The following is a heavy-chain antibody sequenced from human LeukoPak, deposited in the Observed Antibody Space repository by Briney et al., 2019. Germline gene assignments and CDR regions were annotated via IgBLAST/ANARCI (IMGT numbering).Heavy chain of an antibody. J-gene: IGHJ6*03. Sequence: PGGSLGLSCAASGFTSSNAWMSWARQAPGKGLEWVGRIKSKTDGGTTDYAAPVKGRFTISRDDSKNTLYLQMNSLKTEDAAVYYCTTTRYYYYMDVWGKGTTVTVSS. CDR2: IKSKTDGGTT. V-gene: IGHV3-15*01. CDR1: GFTSSNAW. CDR3: TTTRYYYYMDV.